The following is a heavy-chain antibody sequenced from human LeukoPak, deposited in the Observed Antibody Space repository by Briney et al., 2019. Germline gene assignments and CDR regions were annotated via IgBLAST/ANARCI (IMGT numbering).Heavy chain of an antibody. J-gene: IGHJ4*02. V-gene: IGHV4-59*01. Sequence: SETLSLTCTVSGGSISSYYWSWIRQPPGRGLEWIGYIYYSGSTNYNPSLKSRVTISVDTSKNQFSLKLSSVTAADTAMYYCARGLWRSGWYGYWGQGTLVTVSS. CDR3: ARGLWRSGWYGY. D-gene: IGHD6-19*01. CDR2: IYYSGST. CDR1: GGSISSYY.